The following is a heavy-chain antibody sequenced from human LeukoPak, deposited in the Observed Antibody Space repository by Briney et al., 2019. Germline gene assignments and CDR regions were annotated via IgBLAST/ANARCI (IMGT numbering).Heavy chain of an antibody. Sequence: GASVKVSCKASGGTFSSYAISWVRQAPGQGLEWMGGIIPIFGTANYAKKFQGRVTITADESTSTAYMELSSLRSEDTAVYYCARVRGGYSYGHDDYWGQGTLVTVSS. CDR3: ARVRGGYSYGHDDY. CDR2: IIPIFGTA. J-gene: IGHJ4*02. CDR1: GGTFSSYA. D-gene: IGHD5-18*01. V-gene: IGHV1-69*13.